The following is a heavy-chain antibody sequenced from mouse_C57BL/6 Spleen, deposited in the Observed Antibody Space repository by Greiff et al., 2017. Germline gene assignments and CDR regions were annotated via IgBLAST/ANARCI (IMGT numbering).Heavy chain of an antibody. CDR3: TLICYDYAPWCAY. V-gene: IGHV1-15*01. D-gene: IGHD2-4*01. J-gene: IGHJ3*01. CDR1: GYTFTDYE. Sequence: QVQLQQSGAELVRPGASVTLSCKASGYTFTDYELHWVKQTPLHGLEWIGAIDPETGGTAYNQKFKGKAILTADKSSSTAYMELRSLTSEDSAVYYCTLICYDYAPWCAYWDEGTLVTVSA. CDR2: IDPETGGT.